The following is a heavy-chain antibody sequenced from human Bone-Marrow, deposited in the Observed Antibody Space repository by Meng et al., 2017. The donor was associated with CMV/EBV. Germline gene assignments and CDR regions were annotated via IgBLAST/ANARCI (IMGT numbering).Heavy chain of an antibody. Sequence: GESLKISCAASGFIFSGYSMNWVRQAPGKGLEWVSMISSSSRYIYYADSVKGRFTISRDNAKNSLYLQMNSLRAEDTAVYYCARDFDPLGMDVWGQGTTVTVSS. J-gene: IGHJ6*02. CDR2: ISSSSRYI. CDR1: GFIFSGYS. V-gene: IGHV3-21*01. CDR3: ARDFDPLGMDV.